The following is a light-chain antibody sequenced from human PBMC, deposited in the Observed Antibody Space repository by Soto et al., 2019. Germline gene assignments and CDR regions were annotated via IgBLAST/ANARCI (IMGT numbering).Light chain of an antibody. CDR1: QSLLHITGETL. CDR2: EVS. J-gene: IGKJ5*01. Sequence: DVVMTLIPLSLSVAHGKPASTSCKSSQSLLHITGETLLFWYLQKPGQSPQLLIYEVSTRVSGVPDRFSGSGSGTDFTLEISRVETDDVGIYYCMQSTQLPPTFGQGTRLGIE. V-gene: IGKV2D-29*02. CDR3: MQSTQLPPT.